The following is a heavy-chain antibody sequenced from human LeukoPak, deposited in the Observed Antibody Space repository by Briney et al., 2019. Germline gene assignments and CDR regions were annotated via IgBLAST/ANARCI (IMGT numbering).Heavy chain of an antibody. V-gene: IGHV3-74*01. CDR1: GFTFSSYW. CDR2: INSDGSST. CDR3: ARTMVRGFEIIPQFDP. J-gene: IGHJ5*02. Sequence: PGGSLRLSCAASGFTFSSYWMHWVRQAPGKGLVGVSRINSDGSSTSYADSVKGRFTISRDNAKNTLYLQMNSLRSEDTAVYYCARTMVRGFEIIPQFDPWGQGTLVTVSS. D-gene: IGHD3-10*01.